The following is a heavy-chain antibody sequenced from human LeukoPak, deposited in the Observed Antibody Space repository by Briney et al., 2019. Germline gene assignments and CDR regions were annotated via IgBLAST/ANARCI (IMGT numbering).Heavy chain of an antibody. CDR3: AKVYGGAVADPFDY. CDR2: ISGSGGST. J-gene: IGHJ4*02. V-gene: IGHV3-23*01. CDR1: GFILSSYS. D-gene: IGHD6-19*01. Sequence: PGGSLRLSCAASGFILSSYSMNWVRQAPGKGLEWVSAISGSGGSTYYVDSVKGRFTISRDNSKNTLYLQMNSLRAEDTAVYYCAKVYGGAVADPFDYWGQGTLVTVSS.